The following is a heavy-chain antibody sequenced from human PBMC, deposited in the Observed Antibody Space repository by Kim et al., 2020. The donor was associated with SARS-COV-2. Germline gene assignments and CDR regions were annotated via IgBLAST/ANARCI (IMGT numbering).Heavy chain of an antibody. CDR2: IKEDGSDK. Sequence: GGSLRLSCAASGFSFSKHWMSWVRQAPGKGLEWVANIKEDGSDKYYVGSVKGRFTIPKDNAKNSLYLQMDSLRAEDTAVYYCAYWGSSWGFDYWGQGTLV. CDR3: AYWGSSWGFDY. J-gene: IGHJ4*02. V-gene: IGHV3-7*03. D-gene: IGHD6-13*01. CDR1: GFSFSKHW.